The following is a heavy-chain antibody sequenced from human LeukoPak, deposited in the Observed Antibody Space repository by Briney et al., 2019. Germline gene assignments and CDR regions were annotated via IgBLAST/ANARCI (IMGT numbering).Heavy chain of an antibody. CDR3: ASTLYFDWPPDY. D-gene: IGHD3-9*01. CDR2: ISGSGGST. Sequence: GGSLRLSCAASGFTFSSYAMSWVRQAPGKGLEWVSAISGSGGSTYYADSVKGRFTISRDNSKNSLYLQMNSLRAEDTAVYYCASTLYFDWPPDYWGQGTLVTVSS. V-gene: IGHV3-23*01. CDR1: GFTFSSYA. J-gene: IGHJ4*02.